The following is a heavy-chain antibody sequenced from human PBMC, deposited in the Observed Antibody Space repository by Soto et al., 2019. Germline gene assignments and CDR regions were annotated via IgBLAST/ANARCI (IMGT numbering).Heavy chain of an antibody. V-gene: IGHV4-39*07. J-gene: IGHJ5*02. D-gene: IGHD2-2*01. CDR2: INHSGST. CDR3: ARGLIVVVPAAQNWFDP. CDR1: GGSVSSGNYY. Sequence: SETLSLTCTVSGGSVSSGNYYWSWIRQPPGKGLEWIGEINHSGSTNYNPSLKSRVTISVDTSKNQFSLKLSSVTAADTAVYYCARGLIVVVPAAQNWFDPWGQGTLVTVSS.